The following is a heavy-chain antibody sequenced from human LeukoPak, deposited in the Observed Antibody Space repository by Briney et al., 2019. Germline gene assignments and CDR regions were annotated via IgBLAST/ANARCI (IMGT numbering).Heavy chain of an antibody. Sequence: SETLSLTCTVSGGSISSRSYYWGWIRQPPGKGLEWIGKISDSGNTYYSPSLRSRVTISIDMSKNQFSLKLSSVTVADTAVYYCARVGGTNFYYYGMDVWGQGTTVTVSS. CDR3: ARVGGTNFYYYGMDV. V-gene: IGHV4-39*07. CDR1: GGSISSRSYY. J-gene: IGHJ6*02. D-gene: IGHD1-26*01. CDR2: ISDSGNT.